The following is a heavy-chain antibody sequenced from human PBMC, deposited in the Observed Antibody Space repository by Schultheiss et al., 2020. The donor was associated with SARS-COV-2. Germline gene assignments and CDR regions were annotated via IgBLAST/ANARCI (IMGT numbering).Heavy chain of an antibody. CDR2: ISYSGST. Sequence: SETLSLTCTVSGGSISSYYWSWIRQPPGKGLEWIGDISYSGSTYYNPSLKSRVTISVDTSKNQFSLKLSSVTAADTAVYYCARHGNGFHWGQGTLVTVSS. D-gene: IGHD1-1*01. J-gene: IGHJ4*02. CDR1: GGSISSYY. V-gene: IGHV4-59*08. CDR3: ARHGNGFH.